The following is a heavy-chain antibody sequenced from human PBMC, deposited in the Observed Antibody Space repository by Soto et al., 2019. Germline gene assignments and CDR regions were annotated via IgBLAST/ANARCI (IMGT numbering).Heavy chain of an antibody. CDR2: ISRSSTYI. D-gene: IGHD3-3*01. J-gene: IGHJ6*03. CDR1: GFTLSSYT. V-gene: IGHV3-21*01. CDR3: ARAFYDFWSGSYYYMDV. Sequence: GGSLRLSCAASGFTLSSYTMNWVRQAPGKGLEWVSSISRSSTYIYSADSVKGRFTISRDNANNSLYLQMNSLRAEDTAVYYCARAFYDFWSGSYYYMDVWGKGTTVTVSS.